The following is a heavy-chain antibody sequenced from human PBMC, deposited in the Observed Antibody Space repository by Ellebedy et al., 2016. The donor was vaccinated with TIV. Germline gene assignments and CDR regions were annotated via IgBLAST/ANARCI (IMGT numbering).Heavy chain of an antibody. CDR3: ARVRDGYNFDYYYGMDV. CDR2: IYSGGST. J-gene: IGHJ6*02. Sequence: GGSLRLSXAASGFTVSSNYMSWVRQAPGKGLEWVSVIYSGGSTYYADSVKGRFTISRDNAKNSLYLQMNSLRAEDTAVYYCARVRDGYNFDYYYGMDVWGQGTTVTVSS. CDR1: GFTVSSNY. V-gene: IGHV3-53*01. D-gene: IGHD5-24*01.